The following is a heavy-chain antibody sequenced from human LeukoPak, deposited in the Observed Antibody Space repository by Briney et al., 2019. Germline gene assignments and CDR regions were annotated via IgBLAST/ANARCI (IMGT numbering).Heavy chain of an antibody. Sequence: GGSLRLSCAASGFTFSNYEMNWVRQAPGKGLEWVSSISSSSSYIYCADSVKGRFTISRDNAKNSLYLQMNSLRAEDTAVYYCASLLSIAAPQKHDYWGQGTLVTVSS. V-gene: IGHV3-21*01. CDR1: GFTFSNYE. D-gene: IGHD6-6*01. CDR3: ASLLSIAAPQKHDY. CDR2: ISSSSSYI. J-gene: IGHJ4*02.